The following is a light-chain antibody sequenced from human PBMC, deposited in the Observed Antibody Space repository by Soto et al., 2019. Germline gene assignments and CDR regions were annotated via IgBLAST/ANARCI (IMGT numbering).Light chain of an antibody. CDR1: QSVTYN. V-gene: IGKV3-20*01. CDR3: QQYGSLSWA. CDR2: GAS. Sequence: ETMMTQSPATLYASPGERATLSCRATQSVTYNLAWYQQKPGQAPRLLIYGASSRATGIPDRFSGSGSGTDFTLTISRLEPEDFAVYYCQQYGSLSWAFGQGTKVDIK. J-gene: IGKJ1*01.